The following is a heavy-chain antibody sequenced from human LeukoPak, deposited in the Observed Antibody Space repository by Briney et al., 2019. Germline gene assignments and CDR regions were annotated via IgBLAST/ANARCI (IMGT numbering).Heavy chain of an antibody. D-gene: IGHD2-8*01. CDR1: GFTFSSYA. CDR2: ISGSGGST. Sequence: GGSLRLSCAASGFTFSSYAMSWVRQAPGKRLEWVSAISGSGGSTYYADSVKGRFTISRDNSKNTLYLQMNSLRAEDTAVYYCAKGSSGVYAIYYYYYGMDVWGQGTTVTVSS. CDR3: AKGSSGVYAIYYYYYGMDV. J-gene: IGHJ6*02. V-gene: IGHV3-23*01.